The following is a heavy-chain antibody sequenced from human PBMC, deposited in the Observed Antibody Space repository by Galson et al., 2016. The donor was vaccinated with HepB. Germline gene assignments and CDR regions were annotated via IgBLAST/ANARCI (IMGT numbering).Heavy chain of an antibody. V-gene: IGHV3-9*02. D-gene: IGHD3-22*01. J-gene: IGHJ3*02. CDR2: ICWNSGSI. CDR1: GFTSDHYA. CDR3: AKDSGAYYYDSSGHRRNAFDI. Sequence: SLRLSCAASGFTSDHYAMHWVRQAPGKGLEWVSGICWNSGSIGYADSVKGRFTISGDNAKNSLYLQMNSLRAEDTALYYCAKDSGAYYYDSSGHRRNAFDIWCQGTVVTVSS.